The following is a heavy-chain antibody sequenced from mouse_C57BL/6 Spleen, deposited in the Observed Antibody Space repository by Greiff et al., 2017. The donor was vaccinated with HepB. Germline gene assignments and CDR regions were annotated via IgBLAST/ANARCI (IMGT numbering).Heavy chain of an antibody. Sequence: VQLQQSGAELVRPGASVTLSCKASGYTFTDYEMHWVKQTPVHGLEWIGAIDPETGGTAYNQKFKGKAILTADKSSSTAYMELRSLTSEDSAVYCCNRRIWIHTVLDYWGQGTTLTVSS. D-gene: IGHD1-1*01. CDR2: IDPETGGT. CDR3: NRRIWIHTVLDY. CDR1: GYTFTDYE. V-gene: IGHV1-15*01. J-gene: IGHJ2*01.